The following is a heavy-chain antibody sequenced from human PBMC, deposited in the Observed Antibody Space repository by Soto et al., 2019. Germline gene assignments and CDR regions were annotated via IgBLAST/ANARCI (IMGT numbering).Heavy chain of an antibody. CDR1: GFTFSSYG. D-gene: IGHD2-15*01. Sequence: QVQLVESGGGVVQPGRSLTLSCAASGFTFSSYGMHWVRQAPGKGLEWVAVIWYDGSRKYYADSVKGRFTISRDNSDNTLYLQMNSLRAEDTAVYSCTRDLFAAEYYFDFWGQGTLVTFSS. CDR2: IWYDGSRK. CDR3: TRDLFAAEYYFDF. J-gene: IGHJ4*02. V-gene: IGHV3-33*01.